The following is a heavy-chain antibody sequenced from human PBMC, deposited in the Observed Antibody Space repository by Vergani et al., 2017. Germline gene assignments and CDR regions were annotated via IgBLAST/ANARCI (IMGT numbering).Heavy chain of an antibody. CDR2: IYPADSDT. J-gene: IGHJ4*02. V-gene: IGHV5-51*01. Sequence: EVELVQSGPELRKPGESLKISCKGSEYSFGNHWMGWVRQMPGKGLEWMGIIYPADSDTRYSPSFQGQVTISADKSISTAFLQWDSLNASDTALYYCARHTTYTDSGGQGTLVTVSS. CDR1: EYSFGNHW. CDR3: ARHTTYTDS. D-gene: IGHD1-1*01.